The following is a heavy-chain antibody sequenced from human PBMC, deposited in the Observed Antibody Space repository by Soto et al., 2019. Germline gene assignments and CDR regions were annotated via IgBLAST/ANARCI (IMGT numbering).Heavy chain of an antibody. D-gene: IGHD5-12*01. CDR2: ISAYNGNT. Sequence: ASVKVCCRASVYTFTSYGISWVRQAPGQGLEWMVWISAYNGNTNYAQKLQGRVTMTTDTSTSTAYMELRSLRSDDTAVYYCAREMATIKLDYWGQGTLVTVSS. CDR1: VYTFTSYG. CDR3: AREMATIKLDY. V-gene: IGHV1-18*04. J-gene: IGHJ4*02.